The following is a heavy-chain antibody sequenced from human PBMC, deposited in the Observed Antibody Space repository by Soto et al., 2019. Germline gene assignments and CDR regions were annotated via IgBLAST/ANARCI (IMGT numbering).Heavy chain of an antibody. CDR3: AREGYYDSSGYY. Sequence: GGSLRLSCAASGFTFSSYAMHWVRQAPGKGLEWVAVISYDGSNKYYADSVKGRFTISRDNSKNTLYLQMNSLRAEDTAVYYCAREGYYDSSGYYWGQGTLVTVSS. V-gene: IGHV3-30-3*01. D-gene: IGHD3-22*01. J-gene: IGHJ4*02. CDR1: GFTFSSYA. CDR2: ISYDGSNK.